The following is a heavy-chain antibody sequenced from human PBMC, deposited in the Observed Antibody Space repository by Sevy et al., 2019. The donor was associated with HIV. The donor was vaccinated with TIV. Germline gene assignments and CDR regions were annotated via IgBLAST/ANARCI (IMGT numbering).Heavy chain of an antibody. V-gene: IGHV5-51*01. CDR1: GYSFTSYW. D-gene: IGHD6-13*01. J-gene: IGHJ6*02. CDR2: IYPGDSDT. CDR3: ASGLASAGSDYYYYGMDV. Sequence: GESLKISCKGSGYSFTSYWIDWVRQMPGKGLEWMGIIYPGDSDTRYSPSFQGQVTISADKSISTAYLQWSSLKASDTAMYYCASGLASAGSDYYYYGMDVWGQGTTVTVSS.